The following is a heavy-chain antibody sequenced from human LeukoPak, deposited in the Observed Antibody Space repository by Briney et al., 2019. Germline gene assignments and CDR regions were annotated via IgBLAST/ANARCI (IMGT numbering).Heavy chain of an antibody. D-gene: IGHD3-9*01. Sequence: SVKVSCKASGGTFSSYAISWVRQAPGQGLEWMGGIIPIFGTANYAQKFQGRVTITADESTSTAYMELSSLRSEDTAVYYCARECKLRYFDWYYFDYWGQGTLVTVSS. V-gene: IGHV1-69*13. CDR2: IIPIFGTA. CDR1: GGTFSSYA. CDR3: ARECKLRYFDWYYFDY. J-gene: IGHJ4*02.